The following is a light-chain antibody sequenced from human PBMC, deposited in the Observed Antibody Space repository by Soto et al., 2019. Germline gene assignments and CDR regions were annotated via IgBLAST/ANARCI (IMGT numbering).Light chain of an antibody. CDR2: DAS. CDR1: QTIGNF. V-gene: IGKV1-5*01. J-gene: IGKJ5*01. Sequence: DIQMTQSPSTLSASVGDRVTITCRASQTIGNFLAWYHQKPGKAPKLLISDASSLEGGVPSRFSGTGSGTEFTLTISRLEPEDFAVYFCQQYGNSPPGTFGQGTRL. CDR3: QQYGNSPPGT.